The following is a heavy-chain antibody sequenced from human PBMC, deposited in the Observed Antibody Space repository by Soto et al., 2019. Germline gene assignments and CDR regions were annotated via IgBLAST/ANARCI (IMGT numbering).Heavy chain of an antibody. CDR1: GFTFDDYA. V-gene: IGHV3-9*01. J-gene: IGHJ6*02. CDR2: ISWNSGSI. CDR3: ARYRDYYGMDV. D-gene: IGHD1-1*01. Sequence: PGGSLRLSCAASGFTFDDYAMHWVRQAPGKGLEWVSGISWNSGSIGYADSVKGRFTISRDNAKNSLYQQMNSLRAEDTALYYCARYRDYYGMDVWGQGTTVTVSS.